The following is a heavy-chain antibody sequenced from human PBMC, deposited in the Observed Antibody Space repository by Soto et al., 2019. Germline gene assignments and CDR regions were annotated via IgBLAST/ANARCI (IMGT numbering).Heavy chain of an antibody. J-gene: IGHJ3*01. CDR2: VDPSRGSA. Sequence: QAQLLQSGAEVKKPGASVKVSCKSSGYTFINYFIHWVRQAPGQRLEWIGIVDPSRGSADYAQKFQGRVTMTTEVSTRTVFMDLSSLRSADTAVYYCSRPLIGNTVDLWGQGTTVIVSS. CDR1: GYTFINYF. D-gene: IGHD1-7*01. CDR3: SRPLIGNTVDL. V-gene: IGHV1-46*01.